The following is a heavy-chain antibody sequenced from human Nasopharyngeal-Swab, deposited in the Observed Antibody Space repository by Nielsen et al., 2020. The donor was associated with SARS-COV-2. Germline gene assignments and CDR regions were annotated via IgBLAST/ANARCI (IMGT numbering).Heavy chain of an antibody. CDR2: IIPILGIA. J-gene: IGHJ4*02. V-gene: IGHV1-69*04. Sequence: SVQVSCKASGGTFSSYAISWVRQAPGQGLEWMGRIIPILGIAKYAQKFQGRVTITADKSTSTAYMELSSLRSEDTAVYYCARVPDPFYDSSGYYYFGWGQGTLVTVSS. CDR1: GGTFSSYA. D-gene: IGHD3-22*01. CDR3: ARVPDPFYDSSGYYYFG.